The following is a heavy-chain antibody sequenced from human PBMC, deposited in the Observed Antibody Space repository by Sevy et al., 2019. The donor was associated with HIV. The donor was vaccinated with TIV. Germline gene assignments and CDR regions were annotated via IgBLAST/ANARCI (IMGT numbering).Heavy chain of an antibody. CDR2: ISYDGNSK. V-gene: IGHV3-30*18. CDR1: GFTFYTYG. CDR3: AKSYASGNYYNVAKDY. Sequence: GGSLRLSCAASGFTFYTYGMHWVRQAPGKGLEWVAVISYDGNSKDYADSVKGRLTISRDNSKNTLYLQMNSLRAWDTAVYYCAKSYASGNYYNVAKDYWGQGTLVTVSS. J-gene: IGHJ4*02. D-gene: IGHD3-10*01.